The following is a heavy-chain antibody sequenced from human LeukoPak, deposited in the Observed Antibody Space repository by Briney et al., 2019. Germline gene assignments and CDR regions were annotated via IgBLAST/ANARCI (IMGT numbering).Heavy chain of an antibody. D-gene: IGHD3-10*01. Sequence: ASVKVCCKASGYTFTEYYIHWVRQAPGQGLEWMGWINPNSGGTNYAQKFQDRVTMTRDTSIDTAYMELSRLRSDDTAVFYCARGSEYFGSGTYDYFDYWGEGTLVTVSS. J-gene: IGHJ4*02. CDR2: INPNSGGT. V-gene: IGHV1-2*02. CDR1: GYTFTEYY. CDR3: ARGSEYFGSGTYDYFDY.